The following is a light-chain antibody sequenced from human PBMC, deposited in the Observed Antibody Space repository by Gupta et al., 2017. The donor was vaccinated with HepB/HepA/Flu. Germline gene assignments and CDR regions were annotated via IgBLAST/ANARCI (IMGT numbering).Light chain of an antibody. Sequence: EIVLTQSPATLSLSPGERATLSCRASQSVSSYVAWYQQKPGQAPRLLIYDASNRATGIPARFSGSGSATDFTLPISSLEPEDFAVYYCQQLSNWPSFGQGTKLEIK. CDR3: QQLSNWPS. CDR2: DAS. J-gene: IGKJ2*03. V-gene: IGKV3-11*01. CDR1: QSVSSY.